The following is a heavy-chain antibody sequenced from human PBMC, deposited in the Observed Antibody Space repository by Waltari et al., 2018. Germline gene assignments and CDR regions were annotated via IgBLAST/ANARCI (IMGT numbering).Heavy chain of an antibody. CDR3: ASSRGYDYRCRGGCLDY. Sequence: EVQLVESGGGLVQPGGSLRLSCAASGFTFSSYWMSWVRQAPGKGLEWVANIKQDGSEKYYVDSVKGRFTISRDNAKNSLYLQMNSLRAEDTAVYYCASSRGYDYRCRGGCLDYWGQGTLVTVSS. D-gene: IGHD5-12*01. J-gene: IGHJ4*02. CDR2: IKQDGSEK. V-gene: IGHV3-7*01. CDR1: GFTFSSYW.